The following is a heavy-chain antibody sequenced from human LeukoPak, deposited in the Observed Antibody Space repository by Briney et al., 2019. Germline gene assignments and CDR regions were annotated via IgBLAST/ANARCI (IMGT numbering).Heavy chain of an antibody. CDR3: ASTSPFDQAFY. V-gene: IGHV3-11*04. J-gene: IGHJ4*02. CDR1: GFTFSDYY. D-gene: IGHD3-9*01. CDR2: ISSSGRTI. Sequence: GGSLRLSCAASGFTFSDYYMSWIRQAPGKGLERVSYISSSGRTIYYADSLKGRFTISRDNAKNSLYLQMNSLRAEDTAVYYCASTSPFDQAFYWGQGTLVTVSS.